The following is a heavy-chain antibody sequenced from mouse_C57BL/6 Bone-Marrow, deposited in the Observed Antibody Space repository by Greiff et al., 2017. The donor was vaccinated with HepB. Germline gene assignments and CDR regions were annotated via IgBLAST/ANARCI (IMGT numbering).Heavy chain of an antibody. Sequence: EVKLEESGGGLVQPGGSLKLSCAASGFTFSDYGMAWVRQAPRKGPEWVAFISNLAYSIYYADTVTGRFTISRENAKNTLYLEMSSLRSEDTAMYYCARQSLYDGSLMDYWGQGTSVTVSS. CDR3: ARQSLYDGSLMDY. CDR2: ISNLAYSI. V-gene: IGHV5-15*04. J-gene: IGHJ4*01. CDR1: GFTFSDYG. D-gene: IGHD1-1*01.